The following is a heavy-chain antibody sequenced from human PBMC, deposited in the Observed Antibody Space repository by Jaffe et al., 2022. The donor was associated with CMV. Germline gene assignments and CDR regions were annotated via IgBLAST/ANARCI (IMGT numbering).Heavy chain of an antibody. Sequence: QLQLQESGPGLVKPSETLSLTCTVSGGSISSSSYYWGWIRQPPGKGLEWIGSIYYSGSTYYNPSLKSRVTISVDTSKNQFSLKLSSVTAADTAVYYCARGQNSGWYHTYYYYYMDVWGKGTTVTVSS. CDR1: GGSISSSSYY. D-gene: IGHD6-19*01. CDR3: ARGQNSGWYHTYYYYYMDV. CDR2: IYYSGST. V-gene: IGHV4-39*01. J-gene: IGHJ6*03.